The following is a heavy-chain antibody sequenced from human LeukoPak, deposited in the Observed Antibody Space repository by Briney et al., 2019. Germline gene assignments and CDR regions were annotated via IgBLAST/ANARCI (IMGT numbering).Heavy chain of an antibody. CDR2: IYHSGST. CDR1: GGSISSGGYY. J-gene: IGHJ4*02. V-gene: IGHV4-30-2*01. Sequence: PSETLSLTCTVSGGSISSGGYYWSWIRQPPGKGLEWIGYIYHSGSTYYNPSLKSRVTISVDRSKNQFSLKLSSVTAADTAVYYCARALRGNTGTFSPYFDYWGQGTLVTVSS. CDR3: ARALRGNTGTFSPYFDY. D-gene: IGHD1-7*01.